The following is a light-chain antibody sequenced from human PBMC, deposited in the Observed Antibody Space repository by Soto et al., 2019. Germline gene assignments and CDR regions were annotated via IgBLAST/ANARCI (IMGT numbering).Light chain of an antibody. CDR3: SSYGGSNNLV. J-gene: IGLJ2*01. Sequence: QSVLTQPPSASGSPGQSVTISCTGTSSDVGHYNYVSWYQQQPGKAPKLMIYEVSKRPSGVPDRFSGSKFGYTASLTVSGLQAEDEADYYCSSYGGSNNLVFGGGTQLT. CDR1: SSDVGHYNY. V-gene: IGLV2-8*01. CDR2: EVS.